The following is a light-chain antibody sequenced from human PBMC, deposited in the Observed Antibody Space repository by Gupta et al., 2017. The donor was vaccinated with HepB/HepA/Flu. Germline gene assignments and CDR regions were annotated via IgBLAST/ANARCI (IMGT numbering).Light chain of an antibody. CDR1: QSVSSSY. CDR3: QQDGSSPLT. J-gene: IGKJ3*01. CDR2: GAS. V-gene: IGKV3-20*01. Sequence: EIVLTQSPGTLSLSPGERATLSCRASQSVSSSYLAWYQQKPGQAPRLLIYGASSMATGIPDRFSGSGSGTDFTLTISRLEPEDFAVYYCQQDGSSPLTFGHGTKVDIK.